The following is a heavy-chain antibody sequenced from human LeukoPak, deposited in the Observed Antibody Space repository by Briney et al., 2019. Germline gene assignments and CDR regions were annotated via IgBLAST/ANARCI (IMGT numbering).Heavy chain of an antibody. CDR3: ARLSTTEVVNAFDI. V-gene: IGHV4-4*09. CDR1: GGSITNSY. Sequence: PSETLSLTCTVSGGSITNSYWSWIRQPPGKGLEWIGHFHTSGSTNYNPSLKTRVTISVDTSKNQFSLRLSSVTAADTAVYYCARLSTTEVVNAFDIWGQGTMVTVSS. CDR2: FHTSGST. J-gene: IGHJ3*02. D-gene: IGHD2/OR15-2a*01.